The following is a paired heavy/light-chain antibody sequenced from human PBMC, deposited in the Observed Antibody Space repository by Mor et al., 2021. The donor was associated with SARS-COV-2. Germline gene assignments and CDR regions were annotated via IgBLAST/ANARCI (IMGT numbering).Light chain of an antibody. J-gene: IGLJ3*02. CDR2: RTH. V-gene: IGLV10-54*04. CDR1: SNNVGDQG. Sequence: QAGLTQPPSVSKDLRQTATLTCTGNSNNVGDQGAAWLQQHQGHPPKLLSYRTHNRPSGISERFSASGSGNTASLTITGLQPEDEADYYCTAWDSSLSGWVFGGGTKLTVL. CDR3: TAWDSSLSGWV.
Heavy chain of an antibody. J-gene: IGHJ3*02. CDR1: GFTFSDYW. V-gene: IGHV3-74*01. CDR3: TRDKNTFDI. CDR2: INSDGSTI. Sequence: EVHLVESGGGLIQPGGSLRLSCAASGFTFSDYWMHWVRQTPGKGLVWVSGINSDGSTIIYADSVKGRFTISRDNAKNTVYLQMNSLTAEDTAVYYCTRDKNTFDIWGQGTMVTASS.